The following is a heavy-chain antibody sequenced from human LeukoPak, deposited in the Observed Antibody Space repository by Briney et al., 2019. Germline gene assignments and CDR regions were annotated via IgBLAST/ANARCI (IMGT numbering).Heavy chain of an antibody. CDR2: IIPIFGTA. J-gene: IGHJ4*02. CDR3: ARTTDSSSTEFDY. D-gene: IGHD6-6*01. CDR1: GYTFTSYY. V-gene: IGHV1-69*06. Sequence: SVKVSCKASGYTFTSYYMHWVRQAPGQGLEWMGGIIPIFGTANYAQKFQGRVTITADKSTSTAYMELSSLRSEDTAVYYCARTTDSSSTEFDYWGQGTLVTVSS.